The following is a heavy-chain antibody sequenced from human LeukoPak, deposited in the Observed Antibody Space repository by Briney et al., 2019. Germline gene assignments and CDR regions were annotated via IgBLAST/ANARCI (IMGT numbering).Heavy chain of an antibody. CDR2: IYYSGST. V-gene: IGHV4-39*01. D-gene: IGHD3-3*01. CDR3: ARRINYDVDP. CDR1: GGSISSTYCY. Sequence: SETLSLTCTVSGGSISSTYCYWGWIRQPPGKGLEWIGSIYYSGSTHYNPSLKSRVTISVDTSKNQFSLKLSSVTAADTAAYYCARRINYDVDPWGQGTLVTVSS. J-gene: IGHJ5*02.